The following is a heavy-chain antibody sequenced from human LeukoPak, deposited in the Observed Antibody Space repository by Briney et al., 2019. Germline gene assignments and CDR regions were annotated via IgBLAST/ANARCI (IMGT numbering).Heavy chain of an antibody. J-gene: IGHJ4*02. Sequence: GGSLRLSCAASGFTFSSYEMNWVRQAPGKGLEWVSYITSGGGSIYYGDSVKGRFSISRDNSKNSLYLQMNSLRSEDTAMYYCAKESGKFDYWGQGTLVAVSS. CDR2: ITSGGGSI. CDR1: GFTFSSYE. CDR3: AKESGKFDY. V-gene: IGHV3-48*03.